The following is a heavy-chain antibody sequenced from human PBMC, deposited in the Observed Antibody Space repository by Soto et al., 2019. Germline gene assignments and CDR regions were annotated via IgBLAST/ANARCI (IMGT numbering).Heavy chain of an antibody. CDR2: MNPNSGNT. J-gene: IGHJ6*02. CDR3: ARRYSSFPYYYYYGMDV. V-gene: IGHV1-8*01. Sequence: QVQLVQSGAEVKKPGASVKVSCKASGYTFTSYDINWVRQATGQGLEWMGWMNPNSGNTGYAQKFQGRVTMTRNTTXSXXYMELSSLRSEDTAVYYCARRYSSFPYYYYYGMDVWGQGTTVTVSS. CDR1: GYTFTSYD. D-gene: IGHD6-13*01.